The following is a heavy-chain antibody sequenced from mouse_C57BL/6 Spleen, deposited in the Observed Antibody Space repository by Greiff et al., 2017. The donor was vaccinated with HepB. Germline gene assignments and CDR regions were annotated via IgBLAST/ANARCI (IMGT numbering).Heavy chain of an antibody. V-gene: IGHV5-6*01. CDR1: GFTFSSYG. D-gene: IGHD1-1*01. CDR3: ARLGPYYYGNAMDY. CDR2: ISSVGSYT. Sequence: EVMLVESGGDLVKPGGSLKLSCAASGFTFSSYGMSWVRQTPDKRLEWVATISSVGSYTYYPDSVKGRFTISRDNAKNTLYLQMSSLKSEDTAMYYCARLGPYYYGNAMDYWGQGTSVTVSS. J-gene: IGHJ4*01.